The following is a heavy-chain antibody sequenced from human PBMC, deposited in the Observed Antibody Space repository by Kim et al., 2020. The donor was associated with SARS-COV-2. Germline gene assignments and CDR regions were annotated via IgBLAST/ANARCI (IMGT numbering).Heavy chain of an antibody. CDR3: ATGSGTYSPDY. D-gene: IGHD1-26*01. CDR2: INAGNGNT. J-gene: IGHJ4*02. V-gene: IGHV1-3*01. Sequence: ASVKVSCKASGYTFTNNGIHWVRQAPGQRLEWMGWINAGNGNTIYSRKFQGRLTITRDTSASTGYMELSSLKSEDTAMYYCATGSGTYSPDYLGQGTLVTVSS. CDR1: GYTFTNNG.